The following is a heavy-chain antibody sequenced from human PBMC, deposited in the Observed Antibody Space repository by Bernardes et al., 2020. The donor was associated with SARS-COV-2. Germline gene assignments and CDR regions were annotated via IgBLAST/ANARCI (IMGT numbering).Heavy chain of an antibody. V-gene: IGHV3-21*01. J-gene: IGHJ4*02. CDR3: ARDNSIDY. Sequence: GGSLRLSCAASGFTFSGYFRNWIRQAPGKGLEWVSSISCSKGDMYYADSVKGRCTISGDNAKSSLYLQMNSRRAEDKAVYYCARDNSIDYWGQGTPVTVSS. CDR1: GFTFSGYF. D-gene: IGHD1-20*01. CDR2: ISCSKGDM.